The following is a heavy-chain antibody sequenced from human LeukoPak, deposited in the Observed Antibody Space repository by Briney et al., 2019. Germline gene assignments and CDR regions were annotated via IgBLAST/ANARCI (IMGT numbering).Heavy chain of an antibody. V-gene: IGHV6-1*01. CDR3: ARARDYGDISFDY. Sequence: SQTLSLTCALSGDRVSNNNSAWNWIRQSPSRGLEWLGRTYYKSKWYINFAVSVKSRISINTDTSKNQFSLQLNSVTPEDTAVYFCARARDYGDISFDYWGQGTLVTVSS. CDR2: TYYKSKWYI. CDR1: GDRVSNNNSA. J-gene: IGHJ4*02. D-gene: IGHD4-17*01.